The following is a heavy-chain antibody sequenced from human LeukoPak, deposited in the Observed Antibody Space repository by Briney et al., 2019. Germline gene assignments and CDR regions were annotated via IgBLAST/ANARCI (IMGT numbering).Heavy chain of an antibody. Sequence: SQTLSLTCAISGDSVSSNSAAWNSIRQSPSRGLECLGRTYYRSKWYNDYAVSVKSRITINPDTSKNQFSLQLNSVTPEDTAVYYCARGHVVVVAAGYYGMDFWGQGTTVTVSS. CDR2: TYYRSKWYN. J-gene: IGHJ6*02. V-gene: IGHV6-1*01. CDR3: ARGHVVVVAAGYYGMDF. D-gene: IGHD2-15*01. CDR1: GDSVSSNSAA.